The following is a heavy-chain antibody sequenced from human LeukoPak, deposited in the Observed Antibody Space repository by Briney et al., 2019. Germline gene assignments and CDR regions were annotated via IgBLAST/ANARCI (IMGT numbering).Heavy chain of an antibody. CDR3: ARVHCSSTSCYHFDY. V-gene: IGHV1-8*03. CDR2: MNPNSGNT. Sequence: ASVKVSCKASGYTFTSYDINGVRQATGQGLEWMGWMNPNSGNTGYAQKFQGRVTITRNTSISTAYMELSSLRSEDTAVYYCARVHCSSTSCYHFDYWGQGTLVTVSS. J-gene: IGHJ4*02. D-gene: IGHD2-2*01. CDR1: GYTFTSYD.